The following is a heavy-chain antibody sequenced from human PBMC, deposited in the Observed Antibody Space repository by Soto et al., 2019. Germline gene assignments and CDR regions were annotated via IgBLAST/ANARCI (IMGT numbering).Heavy chain of an antibody. Sequence: QVQLVQSGAEVKKPGASVKVSCKASGYTFTNYGISWVRQAPGQGLEWMGWINAYNGNTKSAQKLQGRVTLTTDTSTSIAYMELRSLRSDDTAVYYCARDAAAGLNDCWGQGTLVTVSS. CDR3: ARDAAAGLNDC. J-gene: IGHJ4*02. V-gene: IGHV1-18*01. CDR2: INAYNGNT. D-gene: IGHD6-13*01. CDR1: GYTFTNYG.